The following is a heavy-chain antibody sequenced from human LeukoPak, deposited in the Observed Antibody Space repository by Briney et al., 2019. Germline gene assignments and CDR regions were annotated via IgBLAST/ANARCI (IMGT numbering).Heavy chain of an antibody. CDR1: GGSFSGYY. J-gene: IGHJ6*03. Sequence: SETLSLTCAVYGGSFSGYYWSWIRQPPGKGLEWIGEINHSGSTNYNPSLKSRVTISVDTSKNQFSLKLSSVTAADTAVYYCGRGHPAMVRGGYYYYYMDVWGKGTTVTVSS. V-gene: IGHV4-34*01. CDR2: INHSGST. D-gene: IGHD3-10*01. CDR3: GRGHPAMVRGGYYYYYMDV.